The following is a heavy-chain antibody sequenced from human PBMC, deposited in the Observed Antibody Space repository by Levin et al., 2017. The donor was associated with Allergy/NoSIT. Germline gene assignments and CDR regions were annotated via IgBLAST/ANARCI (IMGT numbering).Heavy chain of an antibody. Sequence: GESLKISCKGSGYSFTNYWIGWVRQMPGKGLEWMGIIYPGDSDTRYSPPFQGQATMSADKSISTAYLQWSSLKASDTAMYYCARRIAVAGQGGGYFDYWGQGTLVTVSS. CDR3: ARRIAVAGQGGGYFDY. V-gene: IGHV5-51*01. J-gene: IGHJ4*02. CDR1: GYSFTNYW. CDR2: IYPGDSDT. D-gene: IGHD6-19*01.